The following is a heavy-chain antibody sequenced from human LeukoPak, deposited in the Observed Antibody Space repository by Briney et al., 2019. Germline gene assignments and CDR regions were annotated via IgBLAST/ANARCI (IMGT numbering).Heavy chain of an antibody. CDR1: GASMNTTNFY. CDR2: ISYAGTT. J-gene: IGHJ5*02. CDR3: ARQGTMTRGGYWLDP. D-gene: IGHD3-10*01. Sequence: SETLSLTCTVSGASMNTTNFYWGWLRQPPGKGLESIVSISYAGTTYSNPSLNSRVTISVDTSKNQFSLKLTSVTDADTAVYYCARQGTMTRGGYWLDPWGQGTLVIVSS. V-gene: IGHV4-39*01.